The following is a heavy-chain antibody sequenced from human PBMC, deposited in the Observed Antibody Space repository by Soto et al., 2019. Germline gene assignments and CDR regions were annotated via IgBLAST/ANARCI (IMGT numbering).Heavy chain of an antibody. D-gene: IGHD3-10*01. V-gene: IGHV3-15*07. CDR2: IKSKTDGGTT. CDR1: GFTFSNAW. Sequence: GGSLRLSCAASGFTFSNAWMNWVRQAPGKGLEWVGRIKSKTDGGTTDYAAPVKGRFTISRDDSKNTLYLQMNSLKTEDTAVYYCSSVRGWCGELLFDYSGQGTLVTVSS. J-gene: IGHJ4*02. CDR3: SSVRGWCGELLFDY.